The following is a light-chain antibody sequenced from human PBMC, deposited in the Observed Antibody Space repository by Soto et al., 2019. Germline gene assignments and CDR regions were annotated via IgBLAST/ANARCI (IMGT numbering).Light chain of an antibody. J-gene: IGKJ1*01. CDR3: QQYGSSPET. Sequence: EIVLTQSPGTLSLSPGERATLSCRASQSVSSSYLAWYQQKPGQAPRLLIYGASSRATGIPDRFSGSGSGTDFTLTISRLESEDFAVYYCQQYGSSPETFGQGTKV. CDR1: QSVSSSY. CDR2: GAS. V-gene: IGKV3-20*01.